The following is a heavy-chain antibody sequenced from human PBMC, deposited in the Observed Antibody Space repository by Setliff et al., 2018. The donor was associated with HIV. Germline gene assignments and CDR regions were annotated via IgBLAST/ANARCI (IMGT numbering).Heavy chain of an antibody. CDR3: ARDGWLPYYYYGMDV. Sequence: ASVKVSCKASGYTFTSYYMHWVRQAPGQGLEWMGIINPSGGSTSYAQKFQGRVTMTRDTSTSTVYMELSSLRSEDTAVYYCARDGWLPYYYYGMDVWGQGTTVTV. D-gene: IGHD3-22*01. V-gene: IGHV1-46*01. CDR1: GYTFTSYY. J-gene: IGHJ6*02. CDR2: INPSGGST.